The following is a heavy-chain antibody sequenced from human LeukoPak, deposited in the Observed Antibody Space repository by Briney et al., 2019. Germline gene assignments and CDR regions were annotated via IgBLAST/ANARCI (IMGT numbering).Heavy chain of an antibody. J-gene: IGHJ1*01. V-gene: IGHV3-21*04. CDR1: GFTFSGYS. D-gene: IGHD3-22*01. CDR3: AKNPISRYDSSGHPQYFQH. Sequence: GGSLRLSCAASGFTFSGYSMNWVRQAPGKGLEWVSSISTTSAYIYYADSVKGRLTTSRDNAKSSLYLQMNSLRAEDTAVYYCAKNPISRYDSSGHPQYFQHWGQGTLVTVSS. CDR2: ISTTSAYI.